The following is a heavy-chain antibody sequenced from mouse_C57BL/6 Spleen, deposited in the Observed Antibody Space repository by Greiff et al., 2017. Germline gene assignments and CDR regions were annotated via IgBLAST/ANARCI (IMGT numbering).Heavy chain of an antibody. CDR1: GFTFSDYG. CDR2: ISSGSSTI. D-gene: IGHD1-1*02. V-gene: IGHV5-17*01. Sequence: VQLQQSGGGLVKPGGSLKLSCAASGFTFSDYGMHWVRQAPEKGLEWVAYISSGSSTIYYADTVKGRFTISRDNAKNTLFLQMTSLRSEDTAMYYCARSGYYDAMDYWGQGTSVTVSS. CDR3: ARSGYYDAMDY. J-gene: IGHJ4*01.